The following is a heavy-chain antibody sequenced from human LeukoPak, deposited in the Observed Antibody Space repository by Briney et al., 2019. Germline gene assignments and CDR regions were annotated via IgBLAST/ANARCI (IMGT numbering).Heavy chain of an antibody. V-gene: IGHV4-59*01. D-gene: IGHD6-13*01. J-gene: IGHJ4*02. CDR1: GGSISSYY. Sequence: SETLSLTCTVSGGSISSYYCSWIRQPPGKGLEWIGYIYCSGSTNYNPSLKSRVTISVDTSKNQFSLKLSSVTAADTAVYYCAREGSGSSWYYTAYYFDYWGQGTLVTVSS. CDR2: IYCSGST. CDR3: AREGSGSSWYYTAYYFDY.